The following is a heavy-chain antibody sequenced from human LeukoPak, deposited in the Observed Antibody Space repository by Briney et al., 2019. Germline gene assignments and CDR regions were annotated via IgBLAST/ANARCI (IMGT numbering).Heavy chain of an antibody. CDR1: GGSISSSSYY. Sequence: SETLSLTCTVSGGSISSSSYYWGWLRQPPGKGLEWIGNIYYSGSTYYNPSLKSRITISVDTYKNQFSLKLSSVTAADTAVYYCARDDPNNYYFDYWGQGTLVTVSS. CDR3: ARDDPNNYYFDY. D-gene: IGHD1-20*01. J-gene: IGHJ4*02. V-gene: IGHV4-39*02. CDR2: IYYSGST.